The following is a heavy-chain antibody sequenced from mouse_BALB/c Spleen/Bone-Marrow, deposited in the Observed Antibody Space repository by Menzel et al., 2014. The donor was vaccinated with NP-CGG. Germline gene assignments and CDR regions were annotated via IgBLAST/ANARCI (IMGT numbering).Heavy chain of an antibody. D-gene: IGHD2-2*01. CDR2: INPNNGGT. V-gene: IGHV1-18*01. J-gene: IGHJ3*01. Sequence: EVQLQQSGPEVVKPGASVKISCKTSGYTFTEYTMHWVKQSHGKSLEWIGGINPNNGGTTYNQKFKGKATLTVDKSSSTAYMELRSLTSEDSAVYHCARSYGYERSWFAYWGQGTLVTVSA. CDR1: GYTFTEYT. CDR3: ARSYGYERSWFAY.